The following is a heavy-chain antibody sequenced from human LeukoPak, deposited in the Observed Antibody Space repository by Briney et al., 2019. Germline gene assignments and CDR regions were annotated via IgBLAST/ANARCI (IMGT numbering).Heavy chain of an antibody. J-gene: IGHJ4*02. Sequence: PGGSLRLSCAASGFTFNSYSMKWVRQAPGKGLEWISYLSRSGSTIYYAASVKGRFTISRDNAKNSLYLQMNSLRAEDTAVYYCARIWDSYSGSDYWGQGTLVTASS. D-gene: IGHD1-26*01. CDR1: GFTFNSYS. CDR3: ARIWDSYSGSDY. V-gene: IGHV3-48*01. CDR2: LSRSGSTI.